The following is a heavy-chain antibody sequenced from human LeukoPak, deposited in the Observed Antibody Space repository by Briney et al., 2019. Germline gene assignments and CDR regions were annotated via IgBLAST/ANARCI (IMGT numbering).Heavy chain of an antibody. V-gene: IGHV1-2*02. D-gene: IGHD6-13*01. J-gene: IGHJ4*02. CDR1: GYTFTGYY. Sequence: ASVKVSCKASGYTFTGYYMHWVRQAPGQGLEWMGWINPNSGGTNYAQKFHGRVTMTRDTSISTVYMELSRLTSDDTAVYYCARTRVPSTAAAGTDYWGQGTLVTVSS. CDR2: INPNSGGT. CDR3: ARTRVPSTAAAGTDY.